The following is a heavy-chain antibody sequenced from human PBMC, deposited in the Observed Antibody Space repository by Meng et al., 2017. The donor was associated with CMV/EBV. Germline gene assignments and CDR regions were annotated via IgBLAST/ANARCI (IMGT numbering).Heavy chain of an antibody. CDR1: GYTFTGYY. Sequence: ASVKVSCKASGYTFTGYYMHWVRQAPGQGLEWMGWINPNSGGTNYEQKFQGRVTMTRDTSISTAYMELSRLRSDDTAVYYCARERGFVVVVPAANGPFDYWGQGTLVTVSS. V-gene: IGHV1-2*02. J-gene: IGHJ4*02. D-gene: IGHD2-2*01. CDR3: ARERGFVVVVPAANGPFDY. CDR2: INPNSGGT.